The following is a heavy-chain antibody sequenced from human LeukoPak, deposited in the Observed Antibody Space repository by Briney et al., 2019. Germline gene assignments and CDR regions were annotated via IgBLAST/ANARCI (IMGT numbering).Heavy chain of an antibody. D-gene: IGHD4/OR15-4a*01. CDR2: ISADGSVT. CDR1: GFTFSRYW. V-gene: IGHV3-74*01. CDR3: ARSVLNGMYDY. J-gene: IGHJ4*02. Sequence: PGGSLRLSCADSGFTFSRYWMHWVRQTPGKGLVWVSCISADGSVTRYADSVKGRFTISRDNTKSTLYLQMNSLRAEDTAVYYCARSVLNGMYDYWGQGTLVTVSS.